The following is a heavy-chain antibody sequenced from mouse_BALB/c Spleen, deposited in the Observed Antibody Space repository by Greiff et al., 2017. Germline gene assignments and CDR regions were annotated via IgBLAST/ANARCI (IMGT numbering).Heavy chain of an antibody. V-gene: IGHV1-9*01. CDR3: LYGSFAY. D-gene: IGHD2-10*02. CDR2: ILPGSGST. Sequence: QVQLQQSGAELMKPGASVKISCKATGYTFSSYWIEWVKQRPGHGLEWIGEILPGSGSTNYNEKFKGKATFTADTSSNTAYMQLSSLTSEDSAVYYCLYGSFAYWGQGTLVTVSA. CDR1: GYTFSSYW. J-gene: IGHJ3*01.